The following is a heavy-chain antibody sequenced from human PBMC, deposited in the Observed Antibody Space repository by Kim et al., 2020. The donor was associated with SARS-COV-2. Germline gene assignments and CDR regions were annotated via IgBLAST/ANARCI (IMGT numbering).Heavy chain of an antibody. D-gene: IGHD3-10*01. V-gene: IGHV4-59*01. CDR3: ARVGTSGALWYYFDY. J-gene: IGHJ4*02. Sequence: PSLKSRVTISVDTSKNQFSLKLSSVTAADTAVYYCARVGTSGALWYYFDYWGQGTLVTVSS.